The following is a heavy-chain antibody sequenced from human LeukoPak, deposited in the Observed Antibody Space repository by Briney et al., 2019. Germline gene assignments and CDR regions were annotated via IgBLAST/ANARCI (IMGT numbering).Heavy chain of an antibody. V-gene: IGHV1-2*04. Sequence: GASVKVSCKASGYSFTGYYMHWVRQAPGQGLVWMGWINANSGATNYAQKFQGWVTMTRDTSITTAYMELSRLRSDDTALYFCAREVTSSWFDYWGQGTLVTVSS. CDR2: INANSGAT. CDR1: GYSFTGYY. D-gene: IGHD2-2*01. J-gene: IGHJ5*01. CDR3: AREVTSSWFDY.